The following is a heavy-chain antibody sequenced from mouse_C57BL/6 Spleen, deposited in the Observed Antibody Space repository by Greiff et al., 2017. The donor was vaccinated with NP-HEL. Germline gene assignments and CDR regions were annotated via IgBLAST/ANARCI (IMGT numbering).Heavy chain of an antibody. CDR2: ISYDGSN. D-gene: IGHD4-1*01. V-gene: IGHV3-6*01. CDR3: AELTGPFDY. Sequence: VQLKQSGPGLVKPSQSLSLTCSVTGYSITSGYYWNWIRQFPGNKLEWMGYISYDGSNNYNPSLKNRISITRDTSKNQFFLKLNSVTTEDTATYYCAELTGPFDYWGQGTTLTVSS. CDR1: GYSITSGYY. J-gene: IGHJ2*01.